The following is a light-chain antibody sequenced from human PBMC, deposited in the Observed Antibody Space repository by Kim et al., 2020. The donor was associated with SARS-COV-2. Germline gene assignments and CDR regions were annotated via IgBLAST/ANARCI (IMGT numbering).Light chain of an antibody. Sequence: DMQMTQSPSSLSASVGDRFTITCRASQSIKSYLNWYQQKPGKAPKLLIYTASYLQSGVPSRFSGSRSGTDFTLTISSLQPEDFATYYCQQTYIAPYTFGQGTKLEIK. V-gene: IGKV1-39*01. CDR2: TAS. CDR1: QSIKSY. CDR3: QQTYIAPYT. J-gene: IGKJ2*01.